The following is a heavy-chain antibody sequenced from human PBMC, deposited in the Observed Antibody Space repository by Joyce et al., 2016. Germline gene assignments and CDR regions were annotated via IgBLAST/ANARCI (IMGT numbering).Heavy chain of an antibody. V-gene: IGHV3-23*01. J-gene: IGHJ6*03. CDR2: ISSSSIT. CDR3: AKRPKHYYYYLDV. CDR1: AFTFSSYA. Sequence: EVQLLESGGGLVQPGGSLRLSCAASAFTFSSYAMSWVRQAPGKGLEWVSVISSSSITYYADSVRGRFTISRDNSKNTLYLQMNSLRAEDTAIYYCAKRPKHYYYYLDVWGKGTTVTVSS.